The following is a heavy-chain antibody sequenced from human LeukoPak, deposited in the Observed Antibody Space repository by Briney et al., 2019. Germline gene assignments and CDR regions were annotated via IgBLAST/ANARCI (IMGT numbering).Heavy chain of an antibody. CDR2: IYSGGST. CDR3: ARGSIVVVPAADY. D-gene: IGHD2-2*01. V-gene: IGHV3-53*01. Sequence: GGSLRLSCAASGFTVSSNYMSWVRQAPGKGLEWVPVIYSGGSTYYADSVKGRFTISRDNSKNTLYLQMNSLRAEDTAVYYCARGSIVVVPAADYWGQGTLVTVSS. J-gene: IGHJ4*02. CDR1: GFTVSSNY.